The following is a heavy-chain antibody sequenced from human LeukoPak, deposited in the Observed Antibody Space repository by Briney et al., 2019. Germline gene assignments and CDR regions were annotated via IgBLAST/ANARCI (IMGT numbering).Heavy chain of an antibody. D-gene: IGHD2-2*01. CDR1: GGTFSSYA. V-gene: IGHV1-69*13. CDR2: IIPIFGTA. Sequence: SVKVSCKATGGTFSSYAISWVRQAPGQGLEWMGGIIPIFGTANYAQKFQGRVTITADESTSTAYMELSSLRSEDTAVYYCASSVYQLNPSDYWGQGTLVTVSS. CDR3: ASSVYQLNPSDY. J-gene: IGHJ4*02.